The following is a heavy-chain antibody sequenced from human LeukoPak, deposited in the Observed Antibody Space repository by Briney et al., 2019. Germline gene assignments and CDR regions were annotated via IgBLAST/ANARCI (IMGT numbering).Heavy chain of an antibody. J-gene: IGHJ6*04. Sequence: GGSLILSCAASGFTFSSYEMNWGRQAPGKGLEWVSYISSSGSTIYYADSVKGRFTISRDNAKNSLYLQMNSLRAEDTAVYYCAELGITMIGGVWGKGTTVTISS. CDR2: ISSSGSTI. CDR1: GFTFSSYE. D-gene: IGHD3-10*02. CDR3: AELGITMIGGV. V-gene: IGHV3-48*03.